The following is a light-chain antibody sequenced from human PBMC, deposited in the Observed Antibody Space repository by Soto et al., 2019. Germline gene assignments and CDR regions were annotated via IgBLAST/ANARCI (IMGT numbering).Light chain of an antibody. CDR2: NVS. Sequence: QSALTQPASVSGSPGQSITISCTGTSSDVGGYNSVSWYQHHPGKAPKLMIYNVSNRPSGVPNRFSGSKSGNTASLTISGLQAEDEADYYCSSYTSSSTYVFGTGTKLTVL. CDR1: SSDVGGYNS. CDR3: SSYTSSSTYV. J-gene: IGLJ1*01. V-gene: IGLV2-14*03.